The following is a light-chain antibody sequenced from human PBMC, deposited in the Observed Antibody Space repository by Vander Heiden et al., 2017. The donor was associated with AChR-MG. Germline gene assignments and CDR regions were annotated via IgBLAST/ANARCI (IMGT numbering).Light chain of an antibody. CDR1: NYNIGAGYG. CDR2: RSV. Sequence: QSVLTQPPSVSGAPGQRVTISCVGTNYNIGAGYGVQWYRHLPGSAPKGLICRSVDRPSGVPDRFSGSKSGTSDSLAITGLQAEDEAVDDCQSYDNGLSGWVFGGGTKLTGL. J-gene: IGLJ3*02. V-gene: IGLV1-40*01. CDR3: QSYDNGLSGWV.